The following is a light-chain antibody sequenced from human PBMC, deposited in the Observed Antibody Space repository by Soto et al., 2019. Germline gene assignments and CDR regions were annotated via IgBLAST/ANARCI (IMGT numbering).Light chain of an antibody. CDR1: QGTSTG. Sequence: DIQVTQSPSSLSVSVGDSVTITCRASQGTSTGLSWYQQMPGQAPTLLIYGATTLQTGVPSRLSASASGTEFTLTSSRLNPEDVATYFCVQYDSAEEGSFGQGTKL. CDR2: GAT. CDR3: VQYDSAEEGS. J-gene: IGKJ2*03. V-gene: IGKV1-17*01.